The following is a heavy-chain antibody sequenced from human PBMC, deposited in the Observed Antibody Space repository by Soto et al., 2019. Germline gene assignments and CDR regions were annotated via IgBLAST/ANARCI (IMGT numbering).Heavy chain of an antibody. CDR2: LYYSGST. CDR3: VWGYYMDV. Sequence: SETLSLTCTVSGGSISDYYWYWIRQTPGKGLEWIGYLYYSGSTNYNPSLKSRVTISVDTSKKQFSLKLRSVTAADTAVYYCVWGYYMDVWRQGTTVTVSS. V-gene: IGHV4-59*01. J-gene: IGHJ6*03. CDR1: GGSISDYY. D-gene: IGHD3-10*01.